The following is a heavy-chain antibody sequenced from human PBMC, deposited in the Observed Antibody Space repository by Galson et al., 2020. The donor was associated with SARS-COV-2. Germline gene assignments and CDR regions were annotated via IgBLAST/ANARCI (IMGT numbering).Heavy chain of an antibody. D-gene: IGHD3-3*01. CDR3: ARNFYQSDAFDI. V-gene: IGHV4-31*03. CDR1: GASISSGGYY. Sequence: PSETLSLTCTVSGASISSGGYYWGWIRPHPGKGLEWIGYIYYSGSTYYNPSLKSRVTISIDMSKNQFPLKLTSVTAADTAVYYCARNFYQSDAFDIWGQGTVVTVSS. CDR2: IYYSGST. J-gene: IGHJ3*02.